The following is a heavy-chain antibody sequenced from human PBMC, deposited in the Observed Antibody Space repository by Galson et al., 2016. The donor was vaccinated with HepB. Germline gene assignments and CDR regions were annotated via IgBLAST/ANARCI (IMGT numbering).Heavy chain of an antibody. CDR2: IYHSGTT. D-gene: IGHD3-9*01. J-gene: IGHJ6*02. V-gene: IGHV4-4*01. CDR1: GGSITSDHW. CDR3: ARLGKLTDARGLHFYGVDV. Sequence: ETLSLTCAVSGGSITSDHWWIWVRQPPGKGLEWIGEIYHSGTTNNNRSLKRRANISVNKSNNQFSVSLTNVTSADTAVYFCARLGKLTDARGLHFYGVDVWGQGTTVTVSS.